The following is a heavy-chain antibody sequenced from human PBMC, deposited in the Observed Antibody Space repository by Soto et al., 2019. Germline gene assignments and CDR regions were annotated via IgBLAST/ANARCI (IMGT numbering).Heavy chain of an antibody. V-gene: IGHV4-39*01. Sequence: SETLSLTCAVSGASISGSYYYWAWLRQSPGKGPEWTGSVFYTGFTSYNPSLESRVSVSVDTSKSQFSLKLSAVTAADTAVYYCASSQKGYNWNYFDHWGQGALVTV. CDR1: GASISGSYYY. D-gene: IGHD1-20*01. CDR2: VFYTGFT. J-gene: IGHJ4*02. CDR3: ASSQKGYNWNYFDH.